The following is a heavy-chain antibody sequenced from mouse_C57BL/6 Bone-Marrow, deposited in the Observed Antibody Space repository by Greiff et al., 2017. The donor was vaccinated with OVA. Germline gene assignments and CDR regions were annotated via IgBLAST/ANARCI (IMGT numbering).Heavy chain of an antibody. V-gene: IGHV1-9*01. CDR3: ARNGYYYGDADD. CDR1: GYTFTGYW. CDR2: IFPGGGGT. J-gene: IGHJ4*01. D-gene: IGHD2-13*01. Sequence: VQLQESGAELMKPGASVKLSCKASGYTFTGYWIEWVKQRPGHGLEWIGEIFPGGGGTNYNEKFKGKATFTADTSSNTAYMHISSLTTEDSAIYYSARNGYYYGDADDWGKGTSVTVSS.